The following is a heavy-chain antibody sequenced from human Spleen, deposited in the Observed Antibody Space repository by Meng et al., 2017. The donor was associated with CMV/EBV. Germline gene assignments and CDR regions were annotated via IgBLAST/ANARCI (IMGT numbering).Heavy chain of an antibody. D-gene: IGHD3-9*01. CDR1: GFSFSDSY. CDR3: ARKPGYMYGYDK. J-gene: IGHJ4*02. Sequence: SCAASGFSFSDSYMSWIRQAPGKGLEWISYISYSSNTKYYADSVLGRFTVSRDNAKNSLYLQMNSLTVEDTAVYFCARKPGYMYGYDKWGQGTLVTVSS. CDR2: ISYSSNTK. V-gene: IGHV3-11*01.